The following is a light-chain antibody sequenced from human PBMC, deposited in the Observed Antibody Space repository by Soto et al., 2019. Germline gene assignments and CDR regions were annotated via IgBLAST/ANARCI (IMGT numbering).Light chain of an antibody. V-gene: IGKV3-11*01. CDR3: QHGSDWPPMCT. Sequence: EAVLTQSPATLSLSPGERATLSCRASQSISNSLAWYQQKPGQAPRLLIYDAYHRATGIPARFSGSGSGTDFTLSISSLEPADFAVYYCQHGSDWPPMCTFGQGTKLEIK. J-gene: IGKJ2*02. CDR1: QSISNS. CDR2: DAY.